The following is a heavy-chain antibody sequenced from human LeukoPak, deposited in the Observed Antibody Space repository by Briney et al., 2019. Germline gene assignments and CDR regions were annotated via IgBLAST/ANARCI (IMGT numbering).Heavy chain of an antibody. CDR3: ARGVARRDYYDSSGRIFYFDL. J-gene: IGHJ4*02. CDR1: GYTFNSHS. Sequence: ASVKVSCKASGYTFNSHSINWVRQAPGQGLEWMGWSSAYNGDTKYAQKVQGRVTMTTDTSTTTAYMELRSLKSDDTAVYYCARGVARRDYYDSSGRIFYFDLWGQGTLVTVSS. V-gene: IGHV1-18*01. CDR2: SSAYNGDT. D-gene: IGHD3-22*01.